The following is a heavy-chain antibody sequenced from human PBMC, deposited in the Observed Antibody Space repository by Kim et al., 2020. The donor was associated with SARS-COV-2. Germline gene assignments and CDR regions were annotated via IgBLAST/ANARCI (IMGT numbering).Heavy chain of an antibody. CDR3: ARYIQPRFDS. Sequence: GGSLRLSCAASGFTLTSYAMTWVRQAPGTGLEWVSHISQGGDRTDYADSVKGRFTVSRDSSKNTLYLQLSSLTAEDTAIYYCARYIQPRFDSWGQGILVIVSS. CDR1: GFTLTSYA. V-gene: IGHV3-23*01. CDR2: ISQGGDRT. J-gene: IGHJ4*02. D-gene: IGHD5-18*01.